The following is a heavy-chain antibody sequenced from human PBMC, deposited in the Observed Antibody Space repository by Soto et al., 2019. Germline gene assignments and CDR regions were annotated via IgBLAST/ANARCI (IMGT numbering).Heavy chain of an antibody. CDR1: GGSISSYY. D-gene: IGHD6-6*01. V-gene: IGHV4-59*01. CDR3: ARSHPIAARHYYYGMDV. J-gene: IGHJ6*02. CDR2: IYYSGST. Sequence: QVQLQESGPGLVKPSETLSLTCTVSGGSISSYYWSWIRQPPGKGLEWIGYIYYSGSTNYNPSLKSRVTISVDTSKNQFSLKLSSVTAADTAVYYCARSHPIAARHYYYGMDVWGQGTTVTVSS.